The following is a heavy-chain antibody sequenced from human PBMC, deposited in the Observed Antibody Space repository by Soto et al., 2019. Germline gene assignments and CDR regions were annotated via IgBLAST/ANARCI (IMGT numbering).Heavy chain of an antibody. CDR3: ARGQLVWYGDLTPYHRDMDV. Sequence: QVQLQQWGAGLLRPSETLSLTCAFYGGSFDDFYWSWVRQSPGKVLEWVGEISHDGGTNYSPALAGRVSISVDTSKNPFSLHLRSVTAADTGLYYCARGQLVWYGDLTPYHRDMDVWGQGTTVTVSS. V-gene: IGHV4-34*02. D-gene: IGHD3-10*01. J-gene: IGHJ6*02. CDR1: GGSFDDFY. CDR2: ISHDGGT.